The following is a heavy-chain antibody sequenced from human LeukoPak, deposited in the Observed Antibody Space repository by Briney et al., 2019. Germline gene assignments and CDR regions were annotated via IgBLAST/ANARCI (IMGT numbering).Heavy chain of an antibody. CDR2: IKQDGSEK. CDR1: GFTFSSYW. J-gene: IGHJ4*02. Sequence: GGSLRLSCAASGFTFSSYWMNWVRQAPGKGLEWVANIKQDGSEKYYVDSVKGRFTISRDNAKNSLYLQMNSLRAEDTAVYYCARRGRVGTSSVWYFDYWGQGTLVTVSS. D-gene: IGHD6-6*01. CDR3: ARRGRVGTSSVWYFDY. V-gene: IGHV3-7*01.